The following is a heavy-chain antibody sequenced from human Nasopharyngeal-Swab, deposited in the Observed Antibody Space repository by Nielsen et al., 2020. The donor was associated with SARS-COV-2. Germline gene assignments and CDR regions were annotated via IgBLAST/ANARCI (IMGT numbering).Heavy chain of an antibody. CDR3: ARGQDGAAAAL. V-gene: IGHV4-34*01. Sequence: SETLSLTCAVVGWSFSGYYWSWIRQLPGKGLEWIGEINHSGGTRYNPSLKSRVIISVDTSKNQLSLKLTSLTAADTAMYYCARGQDGAAAALCGQGTLVTVSS. CDR1: GWSFSGYY. D-gene: IGHD6-13*01. CDR2: INHSGGT. J-gene: IGHJ4*02.